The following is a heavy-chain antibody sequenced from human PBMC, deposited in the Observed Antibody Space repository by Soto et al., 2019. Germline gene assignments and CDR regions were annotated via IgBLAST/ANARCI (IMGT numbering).Heavy chain of an antibody. D-gene: IGHD3-3*01. Sequence: PGGSLRLSCAASGFTFSSYAMSWVRQAPGKGLEWVSAISGSGGSTYYADSVKGRFTISRDNSKNTLYLQMNSLRAEDTAVYYCAKSSAPWYYDFWSGYYRGEDGVDYYYCMDVWGKGTTVTVSS. J-gene: IGHJ6*03. CDR3: AKSSAPWYYDFWSGYYRGEDGVDYYYCMDV. CDR1: GFTFSSYA. V-gene: IGHV3-23*01. CDR2: ISGSGGST.